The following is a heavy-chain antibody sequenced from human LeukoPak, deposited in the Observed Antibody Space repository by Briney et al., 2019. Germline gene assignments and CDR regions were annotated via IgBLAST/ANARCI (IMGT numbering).Heavy chain of an antibody. Sequence: GGSLRLSCAASGFTFSSYAMNWVRQAPGKGLEWVSGTGSTGVSTFYADSVKGRFTVSRDNSKNTLYLQMNSLRAEDTAVYYCAKDSNGYDSWGQGTLVTVSS. J-gene: IGHJ5*02. CDR2: TGSTGVST. CDR1: GFTFSSYA. V-gene: IGHV3-23*01. D-gene: IGHD5-12*01. CDR3: AKDSNGYDS.